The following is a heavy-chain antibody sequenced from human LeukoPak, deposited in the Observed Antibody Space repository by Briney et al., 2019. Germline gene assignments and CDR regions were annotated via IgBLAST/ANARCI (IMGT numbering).Heavy chain of an antibody. CDR3: AKQQEEEEMAKPLAVSY. CDR2: ISGSGGST. CDR1: GFTFSSYA. Sequence: GGSLRLSCAASGFTFSSYAMSWVRQAPGKGLEWVSAISGSGGSTYYADSVKGRFTISRDNSKNTLYLQMNSLRAEDTAVYYCAKQQEEEEMAKPLAVSYWGQGTLVTVSS. J-gene: IGHJ4*02. V-gene: IGHV3-23*01. D-gene: IGHD5-24*01.